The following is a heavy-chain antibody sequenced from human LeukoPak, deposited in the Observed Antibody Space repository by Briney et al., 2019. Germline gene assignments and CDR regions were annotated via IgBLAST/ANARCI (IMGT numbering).Heavy chain of an antibody. J-gene: IGHJ4*02. CDR3: ARLRGSTSSPFDY. CDR1: GYNFTSYW. Sequence: GESLKFSCKGSGYNFTSYWIGWVRQLPGKGLGWMGIIYPGDSDTRYSPSFQGQVTISAEKSITTAYLQWSSLTASDTAMYYCARLRGSTSSPFDYWGQGTLVTVPS. V-gene: IGHV5-51*01. D-gene: IGHD2-2*01. CDR2: IYPGDSDT.